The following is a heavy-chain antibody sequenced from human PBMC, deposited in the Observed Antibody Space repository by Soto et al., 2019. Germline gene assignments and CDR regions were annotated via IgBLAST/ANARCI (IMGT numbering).Heavy chain of an antibody. V-gene: IGHV4-59*08. J-gene: IGHJ6*03. CDR2: IHYSGST. D-gene: IGHD1-20*01. CDR3: ARLTSRQSPNNPYWYIHV. CDR1: GGSINTYY. Sequence: QVPLQESGPGLVKPSETLSLPCTVSGGSINTYYWSWLRQPPGKGLEWIGYIHYSGSTTYNPSLERRATISGDTSKNQFALTLNSVAAADTAVYLCARLTSRQSPNNPYWYIHVWGKGPTVIVSS.